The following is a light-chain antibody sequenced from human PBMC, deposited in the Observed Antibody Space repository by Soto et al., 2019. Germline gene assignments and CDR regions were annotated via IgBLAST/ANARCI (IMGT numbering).Light chain of an antibody. V-gene: IGKV1-5*03. CDR3: QQYKSYYRT. J-gene: IGKJ1*01. CDR2: EAS. CDR1: QSIGSW. Sequence: DIQMTQSPSTLSASVGDRVTITCRASQSIGSWLAWYQQKPGKAPKLLIYEASSLESGAPSRFSGSGSGTEFTLTISSLQPDDFATYYCQQYKSYYRTFGQGTKVDVK.